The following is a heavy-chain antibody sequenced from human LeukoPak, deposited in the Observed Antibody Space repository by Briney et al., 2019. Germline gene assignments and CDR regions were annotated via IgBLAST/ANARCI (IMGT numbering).Heavy chain of an antibody. CDR2: IKKDGSEK. V-gene: IGHV3-7*01. CDR1: GFTVSSNY. J-gene: IGHJ5*02. CDR3: ARDHGSGSYWEGFDP. D-gene: IGHD3-10*01. Sequence: PGGSLRLSCAASGFTVSSNYMSWVRQAPGKGLEWVANIKKDGSEKYYVDSVKGRFTISRDNAKNSLSLQMNSLRVEDTAVYYCARDHGSGSYWEGFDPWGQGTLVTVSS.